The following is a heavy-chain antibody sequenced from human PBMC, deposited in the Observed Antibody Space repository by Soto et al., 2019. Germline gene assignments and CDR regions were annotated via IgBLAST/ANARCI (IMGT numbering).Heavy chain of an antibody. CDR3: ARSLWFGELH. V-gene: IGHV2-5*02. Sequence: QITLKESGPTLVKPTQTLTLTRSFSGFSLSTTGVGVGWIRQSPGKALEWLAIIYWDNDKRYSPSLKSRVTITKATSQNQVVLTVTNMDPVDTGTYYCARSLWFGELHWGQGALVTVSS. D-gene: IGHD3-10*01. J-gene: IGHJ4*02. CDR1: GFSLSTTGVG. CDR2: IYWDNDK.